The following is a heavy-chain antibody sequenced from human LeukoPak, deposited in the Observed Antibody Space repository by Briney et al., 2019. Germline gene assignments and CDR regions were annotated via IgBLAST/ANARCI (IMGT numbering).Heavy chain of an antibody. J-gene: IGHJ4*02. D-gene: IGHD3-10*01. CDR3: ARILLWFGELTHFDS. CDR1: GGSFSGYY. V-gene: IGHV4-34*01. Sequence: SETLSLTCAVYGGSFSGYYWSWIRQPPGKGLEWIGEINHSGSTNYNPSLKSRVTISVDTSKNQFSLKLSSVTAADTAVYYCARILLWFGELTHFDSWGQGTLVTVSS. CDR2: INHSGST.